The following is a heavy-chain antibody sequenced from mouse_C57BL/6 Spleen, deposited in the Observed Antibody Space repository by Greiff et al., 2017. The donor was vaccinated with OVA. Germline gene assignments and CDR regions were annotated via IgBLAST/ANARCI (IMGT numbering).Heavy chain of an antibody. CDR2: FYPGSGSI. Sequence: VQLVESGAELVKPGASVKLSCKASGYTFTEYTIHWVKQRSGQGLEWIGWFYPGSGSIKYNEKFKDKATLTADKSSSTVYMELSRLTSEDSAVYFCARHEDRNWEGAYFDYWGQGTTLTVSS. CDR3: ARHEDRNWEGAYFDY. V-gene: IGHV1-62-2*01. CDR1: GYTFTEYT. J-gene: IGHJ2*01. D-gene: IGHD4-1*01.